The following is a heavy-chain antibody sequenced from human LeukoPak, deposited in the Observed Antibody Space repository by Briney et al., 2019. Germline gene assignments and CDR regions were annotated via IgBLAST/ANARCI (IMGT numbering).Heavy chain of an antibody. D-gene: IGHD2-2*01. CDR2: IYYSGST. V-gene: IGHV4-31*03. CDR1: GGSISSGGYY. J-gene: IGHJ5*02. Sequence: SETLSLTCTVSGGSISSGGYYWSWIRQHPGKGLGWIGYIYYSGSTYYSPSLKSRVTISVDTSKNQLSLKLSSVTAADTAVYYCARELPAAMPGWFDPWGQGTLVTVSS. CDR3: ARELPAAMPGWFDP.